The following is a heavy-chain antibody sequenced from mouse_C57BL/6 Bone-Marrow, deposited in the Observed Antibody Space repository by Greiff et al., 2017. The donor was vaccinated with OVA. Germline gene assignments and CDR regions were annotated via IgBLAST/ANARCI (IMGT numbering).Heavy chain of an antibody. CDR3: ARPRVYDGYYGFAY. CDR1: GFTFSSYG. Sequence: DVHLVESGGDLVKPGGSLKLSCAASGFTFSSYGMSWVRQTPDKRLEWVATISSGGSYTYYPDSVKGRFTISRDNAKNTLYLQMSSLKSEDTAMYYCARPRVYDGYYGFAYWGQGTLVTVSA. D-gene: IGHD2-3*01. CDR2: ISSGGSYT. V-gene: IGHV5-6*01. J-gene: IGHJ3*01.